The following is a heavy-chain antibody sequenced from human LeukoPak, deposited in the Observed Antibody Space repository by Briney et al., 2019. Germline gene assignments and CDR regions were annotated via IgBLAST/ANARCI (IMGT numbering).Heavy chain of an antibody. D-gene: IGHD2-21*02. CDR3: ASSCGGDCYLAFDY. J-gene: IGHJ4*02. Sequence: GGSLRLSCAASGFTFSIHWMSWVRQAPGKGLEWVANIDRDGSKKYNVDSVKGRFTLSRDNAKNSLYLQMNSLRAEDTAVYYCASSCGGDCYLAFDYWGQGALVTVSS. CDR2: IDRDGSKK. CDR1: GFTFSIHW. V-gene: IGHV3-7*01.